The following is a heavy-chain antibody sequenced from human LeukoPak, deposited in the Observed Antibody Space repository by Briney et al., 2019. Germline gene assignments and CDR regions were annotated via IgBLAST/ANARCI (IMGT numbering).Heavy chain of an antibody. J-gene: IGHJ4*02. Sequence: SVKVSCKASGGTLSSYAISWVRQAPGQGLEWMGGIIPIFGTANYAQKFQGRVTITADKSTSTAYMELSSLRSEDTAVYYCAREGFVDTAMVFDYWGQGTLVTVSS. CDR1: GGTLSSYA. V-gene: IGHV1-69*06. D-gene: IGHD5-18*01. CDR2: IIPIFGTA. CDR3: AREGFVDTAMVFDY.